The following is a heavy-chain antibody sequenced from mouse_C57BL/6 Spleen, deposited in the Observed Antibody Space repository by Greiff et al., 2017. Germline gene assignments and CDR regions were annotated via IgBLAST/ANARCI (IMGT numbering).Heavy chain of an antibody. CDR1: GYTFTSYW. CDR2: IDPSDSYT. Sequence: VQLQQPGAELVMPGASVKLSCKASGYTFTSYWMHWVKQRPGQGLEWIGEIDPSDSYTNYNQQFKGKSTLTVDKSSSTAYMQLSSLTSEDSAVYYCARKYYSNYNWYFDVWGTGTTVTVSS. D-gene: IGHD2-5*01. CDR3: ARKYYSNYNWYFDV. V-gene: IGHV1-69*01. J-gene: IGHJ1*03.